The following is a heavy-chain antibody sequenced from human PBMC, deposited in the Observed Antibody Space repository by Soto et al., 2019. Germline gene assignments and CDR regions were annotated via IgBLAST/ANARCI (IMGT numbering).Heavy chain of an antibody. CDR3: ARPQVVVQTLYYYYGIDV. V-gene: IGHV1-69*13. Sequence: SVKVSCKAFGGTFSSYAISWVRQAPGQGLEWMGGIIPIFGTANYAQKFQGRVTITADESTSTAYMELSSLRSEDTAVYYCARPQVVVQTLYYYYGIDVWGQGTTVTVYS. CDR2: IIPIFGTA. CDR1: GGTFSSYA. D-gene: IGHD3-22*01. J-gene: IGHJ6*02.